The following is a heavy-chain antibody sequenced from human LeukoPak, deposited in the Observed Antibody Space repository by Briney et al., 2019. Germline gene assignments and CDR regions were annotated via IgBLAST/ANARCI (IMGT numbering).Heavy chain of an antibody. J-gene: IGHJ4*02. Sequence: PSETLSLTCTVSGVSMSSFYWSWIRQPPGKGLEWIGFIYSSGNTNYNPSLKSRVTISVDTSKNQFSLNLSSVTAADTAVYYCARGALLVPAAFDYWGQGTLVTVSS. CDR1: GVSMSSFY. CDR2: IYSSGNT. V-gene: IGHV4-59*01. D-gene: IGHD2-2*01. CDR3: ARGALLVPAAFDY.